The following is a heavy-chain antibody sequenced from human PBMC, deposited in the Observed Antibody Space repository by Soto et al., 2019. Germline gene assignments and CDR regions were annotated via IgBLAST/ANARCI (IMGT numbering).Heavy chain of an antibody. Sequence: SETLSLTCTVSGGSISSGDYYWSWIRQPPGKGLEWIGYIYYSGSTYYNPSLKSRVTISVDTSKNQFSLKLSSVTAADTAVYYCARDAAYYYDSSGRIFDYWGQGTLVTVSS. CDR1: GGSISSGDYY. CDR3: ARDAAYYYDSSGRIFDY. D-gene: IGHD3-22*01. J-gene: IGHJ4*02. CDR2: IYYSGST. V-gene: IGHV4-30-4*01.